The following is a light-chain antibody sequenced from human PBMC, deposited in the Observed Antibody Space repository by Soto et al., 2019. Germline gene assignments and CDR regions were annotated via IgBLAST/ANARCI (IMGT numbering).Light chain of an antibody. V-gene: IGKV3-20*01. CDR1: QSVSSY. Sequence: EIVLTQSPDTLSLSPGERATLSCRASQSVSSYLAWYQQNPGQAPRLLIYGASSRATGIPDRFSGSGSGTDFTLTISRLEPDDFALYYCQQYGSSPRAFGLGTKVEIK. J-gene: IGKJ1*01. CDR2: GAS. CDR3: QQYGSSPRA.